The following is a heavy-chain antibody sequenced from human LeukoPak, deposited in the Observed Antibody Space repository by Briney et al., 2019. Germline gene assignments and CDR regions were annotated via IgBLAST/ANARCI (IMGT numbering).Heavy chain of an antibody. CDR2: IYYSGST. D-gene: IGHD3-22*01. V-gene: IGHV4-39*01. Sequence: SETLSLTCTVSGGCISSSSYYWGWIRQPPGKGLEWIGSIYYSGSTYYNPSLKSRVTISVDTSKNQFSLKLSSVTAADTAVYYCARSARVYYYDSSGYSWFDPWGQGTLVTVSS. CDR1: GGCISSSSYY. CDR3: ARSARVYYYDSSGYSWFDP. J-gene: IGHJ5*02.